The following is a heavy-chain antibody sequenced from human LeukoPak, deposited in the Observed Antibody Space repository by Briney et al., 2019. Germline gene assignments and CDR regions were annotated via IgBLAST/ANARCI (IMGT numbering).Heavy chain of an antibody. Sequence: GESLKISCKGSAYSFTSYWIGWVRQMPGKGLEWMGIIYPADSDTNYSPSFQGQVTISADKSVSTAYLQWSSLKASDSAMYYCAITGGLQSAHDAFDIWGQGSLVTVSS. V-gene: IGHV5-51*01. CDR1: AYSFTSYW. D-gene: IGHD4-11*01. J-gene: IGHJ3*02. CDR2: IYPADSDT. CDR3: AITGGLQSAHDAFDI.